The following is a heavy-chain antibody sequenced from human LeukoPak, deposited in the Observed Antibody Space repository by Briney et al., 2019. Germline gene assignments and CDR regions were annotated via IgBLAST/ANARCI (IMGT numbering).Heavy chain of an antibody. D-gene: IGHD6-6*01. CDR2: IYDSGKT. CDR1: GGSISSYY. Sequence: TPSETLSLTCTVSGGSISSYYWSWIRQSPGKGLEWMGYIYDSGKTDYNPSLKSRVTISLETSKNQFSLKVSSVTAGDTAVYYCARGGMDRSSSDFFDHWGQGIQVTASS. V-gene: IGHV4-59*01. CDR3: ARGGMDRSSSDFFDH. J-gene: IGHJ4*02.